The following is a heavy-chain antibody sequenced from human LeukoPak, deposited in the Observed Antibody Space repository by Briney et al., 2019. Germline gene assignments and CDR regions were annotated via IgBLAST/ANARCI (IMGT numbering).Heavy chain of an antibody. CDR1: GFTFSSYA. CDR3: ARIGTDSSSWSPPKYYFDY. Sequence: GGSLRLSCAASGFTFSSYAMSWVRQAPGKGLEWVSAISGSGGSTYYADSVKGRFTISRDNSKNTLYLQMNSLRAEDTAVYYCARIGTDSSSWSPPKYYFDYWGQGTLVTVSS. V-gene: IGHV3-23*01. J-gene: IGHJ4*02. CDR2: ISGSGGST. D-gene: IGHD6-13*01.